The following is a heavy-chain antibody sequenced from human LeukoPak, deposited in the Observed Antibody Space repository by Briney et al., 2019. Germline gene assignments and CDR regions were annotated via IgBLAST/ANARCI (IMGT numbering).Heavy chain of an antibody. J-gene: IGHJ4*02. CDR3: AKGYYDFWSGYYWGHFDY. CDR1: GFTFNSYA. Sequence: GGSLRLSCAASGFTFNSYAMNWVRQAPGKGLQWVSGISGSGGSLYYADSVKGRFTISRDNSKNTLFLQMDSLRDEDTAVYYCAKGYYDFWSGYYWGHFDYWGQGTLVTVSS. D-gene: IGHD3-3*01. V-gene: IGHV3-23*01. CDR2: ISGSGGSL.